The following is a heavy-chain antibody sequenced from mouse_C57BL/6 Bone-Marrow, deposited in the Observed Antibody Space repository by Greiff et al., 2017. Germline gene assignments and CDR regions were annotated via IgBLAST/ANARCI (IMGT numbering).Heavy chain of an antibody. V-gene: IGHV1-39*01. J-gene: IGHJ4*01. CDR3: ARSDYYGSSYGAMDY. CDR1: GYSFTDYN. D-gene: IGHD1-1*01. CDR2: INPNYGTT. Sequence: FQLQQSGPELVKPGASVKISCKASGYSFTDYNMNWVKQSNGKSLEWIGVINPNYGTTSYNQKFKGKATLTVDQSSSTAYMQLNSLTSEDSAVXYCARSDYYGSSYGAMDYWGKGTSVTVSS.